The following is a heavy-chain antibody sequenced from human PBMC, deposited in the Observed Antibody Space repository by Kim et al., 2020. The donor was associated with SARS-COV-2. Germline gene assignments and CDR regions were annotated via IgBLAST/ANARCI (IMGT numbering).Heavy chain of an antibody. CDR1: GYMFSAYW. CDR3: VRSSGSYWSHFDF. Sequence: GESLKISCRASGYMFSAYWVAWVCQVPGKGLEWMGIIFPRDSDYRYSPYFEGRVSIAADTAINTVYLELKRLRASDTAIYYCVRSSGSYWSHFDFWGLGT. J-gene: IGHJ4*01. V-gene: IGHV5-51*01. D-gene: IGHD3-10*01. CDR2: IFPRDSDY.